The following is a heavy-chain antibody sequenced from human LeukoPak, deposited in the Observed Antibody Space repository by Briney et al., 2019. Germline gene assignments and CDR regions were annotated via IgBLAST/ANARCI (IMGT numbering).Heavy chain of an antibody. D-gene: IGHD3-22*01. Sequence: GGSLRLSCAASGFTVSSDYMSWVRQAPGQGLEWVSVIYTGGSTYHADSVKGRFTISRDNSKNTLYLQMNSLRAEDTAVYYCARSSGYYLGYFDYWGQGTLLTVSS. CDR3: ARSSGYYLGYFDY. V-gene: IGHV3-66*02. CDR1: GFTVSSDY. CDR2: IYTGGST. J-gene: IGHJ4*02.